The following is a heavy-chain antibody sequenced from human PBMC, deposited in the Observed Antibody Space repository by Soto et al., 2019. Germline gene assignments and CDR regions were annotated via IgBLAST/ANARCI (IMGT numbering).Heavy chain of an antibody. CDR3: ARAGFWSGYGYYYMDV. CDR1: GYSFTSYW. J-gene: IGHJ6*03. Sequence: GESLKISCKGSGYSFTSYWIGWVRQMPGKGLEWMGIIYPGDSDTRYSPSFQGQVTIPADKSISTAYLQWSSLKASDTAMYYCARAGFWSGYGYYYMDVWGKGTTVTVSS. CDR2: IYPGDSDT. D-gene: IGHD3-3*01. V-gene: IGHV5-51*01.